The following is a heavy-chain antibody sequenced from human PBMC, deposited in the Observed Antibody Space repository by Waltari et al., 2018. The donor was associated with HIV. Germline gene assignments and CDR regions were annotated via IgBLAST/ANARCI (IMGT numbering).Heavy chain of an antibody. CDR3: ARLWFGELLPTRYNWFDP. J-gene: IGHJ5*02. Sequence: QVQLVQSGAEVKKPGASVKVSCKASGYTFTSYAMHWVRQAPGQRLEWMGWTNARKCNTKYSQKCQGRVTITRDTSASTAYMELSSLRSEDTAVYYCARLWFGELLPTRYNWFDPWGQGTLVTVSS. D-gene: IGHD3-10*01. V-gene: IGHV1-3*01. CDR1: GYTFTSYA. CDR2: TNARKCNT.